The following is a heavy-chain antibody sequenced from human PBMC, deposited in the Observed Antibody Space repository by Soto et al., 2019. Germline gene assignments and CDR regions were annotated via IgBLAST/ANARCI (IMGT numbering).Heavy chain of an antibody. CDR1: GFTFSSHG. CDR2: IWYDGSNK. J-gene: IGHJ4*02. D-gene: IGHD3-10*01. Sequence: GGSLRLSCAATGFTFSSHGMHWIRQAPGKGLECVAVIWYDGSNKYYADSVKGRFTISRDNSKNTLYLQMNSLRAEDTAVYYCARESSYYYGSGSDEDDYWGQGTLVTVSS. CDR3: ARESSYYYGSGSDEDDY. V-gene: IGHV3-33*01.